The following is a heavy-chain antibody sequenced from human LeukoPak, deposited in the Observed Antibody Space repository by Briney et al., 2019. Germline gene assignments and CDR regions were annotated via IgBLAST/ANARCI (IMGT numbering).Heavy chain of an antibody. CDR3: ARQVRFLEWSFDY. J-gene: IGHJ4*02. CDR2: IYYSGST. V-gene: IGHV4-39*01. D-gene: IGHD3-3*01. CDR1: GGSIGSSSYY. Sequence: SETLSLTCTVSGGSIGSSSYYWGWIRQPPGKGLEWIGSIYYSGSTYYNPSLKSRVTISVDTSKNQFSLKLSSVTAADTAVYYCARQVRFLEWSFDYWGQGTLVTVSS.